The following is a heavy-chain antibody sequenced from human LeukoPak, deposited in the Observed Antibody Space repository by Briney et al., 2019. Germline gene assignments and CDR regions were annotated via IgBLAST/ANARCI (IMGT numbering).Heavy chain of an antibody. CDR1: GFTFSSYG. CDR2: ISYDGSNK. V-gene: IGHV3-30*03. Sequence: GRSLRLSCAASGFTFSSYGMHWVRQAPGKGLEWVAVISYDGSNKYYADSVKGRFTISRDNSKNTLYLQMNSLRAEDTAVYYCARPYCSSTSCPFDPWGQGTLVTVSS. D-gene: IGHD2-2*01. CDR3: ARPYCSSTSCPFDP. J-gene: IGHJ5*02.